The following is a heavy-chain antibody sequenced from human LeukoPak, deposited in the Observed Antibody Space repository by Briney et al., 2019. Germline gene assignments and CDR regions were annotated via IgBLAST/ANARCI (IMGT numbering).Heavy chain of an antibody. J-gene: IGHJ5*02. CDR2: IYHSGST. Sequence: SETLSLICAVSGYSISSGYYWGWIRQPPGTGLEWIGSIYHSGSTYYNPSLKSRVTISVDTSKNQFSLKLSSVTAADTAVYYCARDCSVYCSGGSCYPNPYNWFDPWGQGTLVTVSS. V-gene: IGHV4-38-2*02. CDR3: ARDCSVYCSGGSCYPNPYNWFDP. CDR1: GYSISSGYY. D-gene: IGHD2-15*01.